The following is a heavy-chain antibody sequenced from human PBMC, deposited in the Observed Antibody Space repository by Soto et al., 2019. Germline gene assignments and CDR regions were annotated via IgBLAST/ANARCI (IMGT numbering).Heavy chain of an antibody. J-gene: IGHJ4*02. V-gene: IGHV3-9*01. CDR1: GFTFDDYA. CDR3: AKALSGYSYGPFDY. D-gene: IGHD5-18*01. CDR2: INWNRGSI. Sequence: LRLSCAASGFTFDDYAMHWVRQTPGKGLEWVSGINWNRGSIGYADSVKGRFTISKDIANNSLYLQMNSLRAEDTALYYCAKALSGYSYGPFDYWGQGTLVTVSS.